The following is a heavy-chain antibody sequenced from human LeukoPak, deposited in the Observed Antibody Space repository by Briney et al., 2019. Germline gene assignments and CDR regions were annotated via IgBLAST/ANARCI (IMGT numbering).Heavy chain of an antibody. CDR1: GGSFSGYY. J-gene: IGHJ4*02. CDR2: INHSGST. Sequence: SETLSLTCAVYGGSFSGYYWSWIRQPPGKGLEWFGEINHSGSTNYNPSLKSRVTISVDTSKNQFSLKLSSVTAADTAVYYCARTKYYDSSGFDYWGQGTLVTVSS. D-gene: IGHD3-22*01. V-gene: IGHV4-34*01. CDR3: ARTKYYDSSGFDY.